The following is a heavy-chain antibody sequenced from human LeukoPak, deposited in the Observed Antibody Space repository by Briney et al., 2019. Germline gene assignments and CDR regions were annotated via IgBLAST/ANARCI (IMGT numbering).Heavy chain of an antibody. CDR3: AKDMEAAAGNDAFDI. CDR2: ISWNSGSI. Sequence: PGRSLRLSCAASGFTFDDYAMHWVRQAPGKGLEWLSGISWNSGSIGYADSVKGRFTISRDNAKNSLYLQMNSLRAEDTALYYCAKDMEAAAGNDAFDIWGQGTMVTVSS. V-gene: IGHV3-9*01. D-gene: IGHD6-13*01. J-gene: IGHJ3*02. CDR1: GFTFDDYA.